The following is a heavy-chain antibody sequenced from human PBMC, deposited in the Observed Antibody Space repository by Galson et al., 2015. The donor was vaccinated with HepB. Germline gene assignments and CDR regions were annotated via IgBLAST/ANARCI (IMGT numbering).Heavy chain of an antibody. V-gene: IGHV3-30*04. J-gene: IGHJ4*02. CDR3: AKLFGLSGSYSYFDY. D-gene: IGHD3-10*01. Sequence: SLRLSCAASGFTFSSYAMHWVRQAPGKGLEWVAVISYDGSNKYYADSVKGRFTISRDNSNNTLYLQMNSLRGEDTAVYYCAKLFGLSGSYSYFDYWGQGTLVTVSS. CDR1: GFTFSSYA. CDR2: ISYDGSNK.